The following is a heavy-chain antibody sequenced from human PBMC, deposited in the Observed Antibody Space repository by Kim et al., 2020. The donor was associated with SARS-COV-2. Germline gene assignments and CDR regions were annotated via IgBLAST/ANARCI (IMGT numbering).Heavy chain of an antibody. CDR3: TRDHGGYSSGGVQIDY. CDR2: ISSSGKYI. CDR1: GFTFNTYS. V-gene: IGHV3-21*01. J-gene: IGHJ4*02. Sequence: GGSLRLSCAASGFTFNTYSMNWVRQAPGKGLEWVSSISSSGKYIYYADSVKGRFTISRDNAKNSLYLQMNSLRAEDTAVYYCTRDHGGYSSGGVQIDYWGQGTLVTVSS. D-gene: IGHD6-19*01.